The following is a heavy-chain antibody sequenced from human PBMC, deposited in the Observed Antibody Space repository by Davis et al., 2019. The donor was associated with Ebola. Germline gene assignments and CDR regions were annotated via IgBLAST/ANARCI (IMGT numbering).Heavy chain of an antibody. J-gene: IGHJ6*02. CDR2: TYYSSKWYN. D-gene: IGHD3-10*01. V-gene: IGHV6-1*01. Sequence: HSQTLSLTCAISGDSVSSGGWNWIRQSPSRGLEWLGRTYYSSKWYNDYAVSVKSRITINPDTAKNQFSLQLNSVIPEDTALYYCARGWFRAGMDVWGEGTTVT. CDR1: GDSVSSGG. CDR3: ARGWFRAGMDV.